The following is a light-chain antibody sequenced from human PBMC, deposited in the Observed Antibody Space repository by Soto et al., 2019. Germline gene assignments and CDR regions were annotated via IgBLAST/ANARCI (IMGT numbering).Light chain of an antibody. CDR1: QSVDIN. J-gene: IGKJ1*01. CDR3: QQYRNWPRT. V-gene: IGKV3-15*01. Sequence: EIVLTQSPGTLSLSPLDTFSLSCMASQSVDINLAWYQQRAGQAPRLLVYGASTKATDMPGRFSGRGSGTEFTLAINNLQSEDFAVYYCQQYRNWPRTFGQGTKVDIK. CDR2: GAS.